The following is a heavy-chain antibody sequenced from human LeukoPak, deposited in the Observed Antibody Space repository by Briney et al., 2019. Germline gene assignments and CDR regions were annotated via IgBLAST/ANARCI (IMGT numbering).Heavy chain of an antibody. CDR3: ARSSGWFSVGYLDY. D-gene: IGHD6-19*01. V-gene: IGHV3-30*03. CDR2: ISSEGSNK. CDR1: GFTFSNSG. Sequence: PGGSLRLSCATSGFTFSNSGMHWVRQAPGKGLQWVAVISSEGSNKHYTDSVKGRFTITRDNSKNTVYLQMDSLRVEDTAVYYCARSSGWFSVGYLDYWGQGSLVTVSS. J-gene: IGHJ4*02.